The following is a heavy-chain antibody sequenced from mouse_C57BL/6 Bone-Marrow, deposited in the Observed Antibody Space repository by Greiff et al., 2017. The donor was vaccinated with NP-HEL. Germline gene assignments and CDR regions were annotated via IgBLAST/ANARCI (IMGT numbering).Heavy chain of an antibody. Sequence: VQLQQSGAELARPGDSVKLSCKASGYTFTSYGISWVKQRTGQGLEWIGEIYPRSGNTYYNEKFKGKATLTADKSSSTAYMELRSLTSEDSAVYFCAGYGNYHYYYAMDYWGQGTSVTVSS. CDR1: GYTFTSYG. CDR2: IYPRSGNT. D-gene: IGHD2-1*01. J-gene: IGHJ4*01. CDR3: AGYGNYHYYYAMDY. V-gene: IGHV1-81*01.